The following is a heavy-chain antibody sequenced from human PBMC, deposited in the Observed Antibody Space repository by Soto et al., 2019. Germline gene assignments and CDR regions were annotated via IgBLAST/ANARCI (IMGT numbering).Heavy chain of an antibody. Sequence: GSLRLSCAASGFTYSTYTMHWVRQAPGKGLEWVAVISYDGNNKFYADSVKGRFTISRDNSKNTLYLQMNSLRAEDTAVYYCAKGHRAHYDSSGYSYYFDYWGQGTLVTVSS. CDR2: ISYDGNNK. D-gene: IGHD3-22*01. CDR1: GFTYSTYT. CDR3: AKGHRAHYDSSGYSYYFDY. V-gene: IGHV3-30-3*01. J-gene: IGHJ4*02.